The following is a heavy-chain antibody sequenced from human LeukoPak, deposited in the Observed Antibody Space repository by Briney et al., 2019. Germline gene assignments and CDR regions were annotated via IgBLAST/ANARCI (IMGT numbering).Heavy chain of an antibody. CDR3: ARQPYYVLRSSYYGLDV. V-gene: IGHV4-39*02. CDR2: IYYSGSS. Sequence: SGTLSLTCTVSGGSISSSSYYWVWIRQPQEKGLEWIGSIYYSGSSYYNPSLENRVIISVNTTKNHSPLKLSSVLSADAAVYYCARQPYYVLRSSYYGLDVWGQGTTVTVSS. J-gene: IGHJ6*02. D-gene: IGHD3-3*01. CDR1: GGSISSSSYY.